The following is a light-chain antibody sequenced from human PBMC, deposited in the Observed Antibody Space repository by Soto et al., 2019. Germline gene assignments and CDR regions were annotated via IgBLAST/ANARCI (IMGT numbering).Light chain of an antibody. Sequence: VVTQEPSLPVSPGGTVTLTCGSRTGAVTSGHWHYWFQRKPGQSPRTLIYDTTTKQSCTPARFSGSLLGGKAALTLSGAQPEDEADYYCLLSHGRARVFGGGTKLTVL. J-gene: IGLJ3*02. V-gene: IGLV7-46*01. CDR1: TGAVTSGHW. CDR2: DTT. CDR3: LLSHGRARV.